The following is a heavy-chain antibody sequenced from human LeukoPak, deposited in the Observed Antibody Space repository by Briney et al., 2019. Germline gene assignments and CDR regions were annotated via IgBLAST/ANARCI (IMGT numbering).Heavy chain of an antibody. Sequence: GGSLRLSCAASGFTFSDYYMSWIRQAPGKGLEWVSYISSSGSTIYYADSVKGRFTISRDNAKNLLYLQMNGLRAEDTAVYDCARDRGYSGYDLNTFFDYWGQGTLVTVSS. J-gene: IGHJ4*02. V-gene: IGHV3-11*04. CDR2: ISSSGSTI. CDR3: ARDRGYSGYDLNTFFDY. CDR1: GFTFSDYY. D-gene: IGHD5-12*01.